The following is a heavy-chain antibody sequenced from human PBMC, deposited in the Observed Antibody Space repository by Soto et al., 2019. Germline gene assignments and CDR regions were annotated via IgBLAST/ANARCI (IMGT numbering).Heavy chain of an antibody. V-gene: IGHV1-69*13. J-gene: IGHJ4*02. D-gene: IGHD3-22*01. CDR2: IIPIFGTA. Sequence: GASVKVSCKASGGTFSSYAISWVRQAPGQGLEWMGGIIPIFGTANYAQKFQGRVTITADESTSTAYMELSSLRSEDTAVHYCANTPPNYYDSSGYFGYYFDYWGQGTLVTVSS. CDR3: ANTPPNYYDSSGYFGYYFDY. CDR1: GGTFSSYA.